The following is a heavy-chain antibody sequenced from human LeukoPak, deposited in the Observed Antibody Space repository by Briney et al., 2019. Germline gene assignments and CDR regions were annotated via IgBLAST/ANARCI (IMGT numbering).Heavy chain of an antibody. Sequence: SETLSLTCAVYGGSFSGYYWNWIRQPPGKGLEWIGEINHSGSTKYNPSLKSRVTISVDTSKTQSSLKVTSVTAADTAVYYCVGGPVTALELFYYWGQGTLVTVSS. CDR2: INHSGST. J-gene: IGHJ4*02. CDR3: VGGPVTALELFYY. D-gene: IGHD2-21*02. CDR1: GGSFSGYY. V-gene: IGHV4-34*01.